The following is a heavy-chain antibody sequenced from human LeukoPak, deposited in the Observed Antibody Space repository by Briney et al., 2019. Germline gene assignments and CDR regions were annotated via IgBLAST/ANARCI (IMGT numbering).Heavy chain of an antibody. J-gene: IGHJ3*02. CDR1: GGSISSYY. V-gene: IGHV4-4*07. CDR3: ARVYSSGYFAGAFDI. D-gene: IGHD3-22*01. Sequence: SETLSLTCTVSGGSISSYYWSWIRQPAGKGLEWIGRIYTSGSANYNPSLKSRVTMSIDTSKNQFSLKLSSVTAADTAVYYCARVYSSGYFAGAFDIWGQGTMVTVSS. CDR2: IYTSGSA.